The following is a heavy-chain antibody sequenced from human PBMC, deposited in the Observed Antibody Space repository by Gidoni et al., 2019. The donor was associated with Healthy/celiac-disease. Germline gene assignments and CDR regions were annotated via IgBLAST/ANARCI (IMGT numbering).Heavy chain of an antibody. Sequence: FDDYAMHWVRQAPGKGLEWVSGISWNSGSIGYADSVKGRFTISRDNAKNPLYLQMNSLRAEDTALYYCAKDHYYGSGVLDYWGQGTLVTVSS. CDR1: FDDYA. CDR2: ISWNSGSI. D-gene: IGHD3-10*01. J-gene: IGHJ4*02. V-gene: IGHV3-9*01. CDR3: AKDHYYGSGVLDY.